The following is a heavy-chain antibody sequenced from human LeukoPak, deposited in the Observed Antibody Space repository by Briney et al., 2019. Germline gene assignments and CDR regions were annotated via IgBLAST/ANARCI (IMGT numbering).Heavy chain of an antibody. CDR3: AKFALAGDDPYFDY. CDR2: ISGSGGST. Sequence: GGSLRLSCAASGFTFSSYAMRWVRQARGKGLEWVSAISGSGGSTYYADSVKGRFTISRDNSKNTLYLQMNSLRAEDTAVYYCAKFALAGDDPYFDYWGQGTLVTVSS. CDR1: GFTFSSYA. J-gene: IGHJ4*02. D-gene: IGHD6-19*01. V-gene: IGHV3-23*01.